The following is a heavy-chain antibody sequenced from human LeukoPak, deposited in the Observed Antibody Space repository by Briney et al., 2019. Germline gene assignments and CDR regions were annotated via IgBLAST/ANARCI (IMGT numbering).Heavy chain of an antibody. Sequence: GGSLRLSCAASGFTFSSYGMHWVRQAPGKGLEWVAFIRFDGTNKYSADSVKGRFTISRDNSKDTPYLQMNSLRAEDTAVYYCAKPSSYGYYVRVPFDYWGQGTLVTVSS. CDR1: GFTFSSYG. V-gene: IGHV3-30*02. J-gene: IGHJ4*02. CDR2: IRFDGTNK. D-gene: IGHD3-10*02. CDR3: AKPSSYGYYVRVPFDY.